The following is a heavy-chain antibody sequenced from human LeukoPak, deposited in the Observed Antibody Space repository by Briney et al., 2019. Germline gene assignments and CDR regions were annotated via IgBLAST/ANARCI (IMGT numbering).Heavy chain of an antibody. Sequence: PGGSLRLSCAASGFTFDDYAMHWVRQAPGKGLEWVSGISWNSGSIGYADSVKGRFTIPRDNAKNSLYLQMNSLRAEDTALYYCAKLEKGRNGYFDYWGQGTLVTVSS. CDR1: GFTFDDYA. CDR2: ISWNSGSI. D-gene: IGHD2-8*01. V-gene: IGHV3-9*01. CDR3: AKLEKGRNGYFDY. J-gene: IGHJ4*02.